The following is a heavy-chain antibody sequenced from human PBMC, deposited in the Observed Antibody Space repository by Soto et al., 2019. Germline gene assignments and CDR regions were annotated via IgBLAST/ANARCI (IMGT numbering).Heavy chain of an antibody. CDR3: ARDYSNHYYYYGMDV. Sequence: GALRLSCAASGFTFSTFEMNWVRQAPGKGLEWLSYISSSGSTIYYADSVKGRFSISRDNAKNSLYLQMNSLRAEDTAVYYCARDYSNHYYYYGMDVWGQGTTVTVSS. CDR1: GFTFSTFE. V-gene: IGHV3-48*03. J-gene: IGHJ6*02. CDR2: ISSSGSTI. D-gene: IGHD4-4*01.